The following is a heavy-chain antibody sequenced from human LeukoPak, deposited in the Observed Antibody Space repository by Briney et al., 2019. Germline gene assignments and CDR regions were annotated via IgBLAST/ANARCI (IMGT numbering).Heavy chain of an antibody. CDR2: ISGGGGST. D-gene: IGHD3-22*01. CDR1: GFTFSSYA. V-gene: IGHV3-23*01. Sequence: GGSLRLSCAASGFTFSSYAMSWVRQAPGKGLEWVSIISGGGGSTYHADSVKGRFTISRDNSKNTLYLQMNSLGAEDTAVYYCTKHTRALDRSGYYSEYWGRGTLVTVSS. J-gene: IGHJ4*02. CDR3: TKHTRALDRSGYYSEY.